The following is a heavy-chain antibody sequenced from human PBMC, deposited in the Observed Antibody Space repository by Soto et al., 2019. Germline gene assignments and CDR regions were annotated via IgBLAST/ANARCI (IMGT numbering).Heavy chain of an antibody. CDR2: ISSSSSNI. Sequence: GGSLRLSCAASGVTFSSYSMNWVRQAPGKGLEWVSYISSSSSNIYYADSVKGRFTISRDNAKNSLYLQMNSLRAEDTAVYYCARILGVPKPHEDYYYMDVWGKGTTVTVSS. J-gene: IGHJ6*03. V-gene: IGHV3-21*05. CDR3: ARILGVPKPHEDYYYMDV. CDR1: GVTFSSYS. D-gene: IGHD3-3*01.